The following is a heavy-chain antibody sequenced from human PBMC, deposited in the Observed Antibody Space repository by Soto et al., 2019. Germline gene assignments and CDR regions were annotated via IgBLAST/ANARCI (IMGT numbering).Heavy chain of an antibody. D-gene: IGHD3-3*01. J-gene: IGHJ4*02. CDR3: ARDDRFLEWLLETYFDY. CDR1: GFTFSSYA. V-gene: IGHV3-30-3*01. CDR2: ISYDGSNK. Sequence: GGSLRLSCAASGFTFSSYAMHWVRQAPGKGLEWVAVISYDGSNKYYADSVKGRFTISRDNSKNTLYLQMNSLRAEDTAVYYFARDDRFLEWLLETYFDYWGQGALVTVPS.